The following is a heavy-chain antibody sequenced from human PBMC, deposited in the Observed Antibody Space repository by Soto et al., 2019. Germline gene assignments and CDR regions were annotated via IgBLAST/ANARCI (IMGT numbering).Heavy chain of an antibody. Sequence: PGGVLRLNCDASGFPFSSYAMHWVRQAPGKGLEWVAVISYDGSNKYYADSVKGRFTISRDNSKNTLYLQMNSLRAEDTAVYYCARDCSSTSCYRAFDIWGQGTMFTVSS. J-gene: IGHJ3*02. V-gene: IGHV3-30-3*01. CDR3: ARDCSSTSCYRAFDI. D-gene: IGHD2-2*02. CDR1: GFPFSSYA. CDR2: ISYDGSNK.